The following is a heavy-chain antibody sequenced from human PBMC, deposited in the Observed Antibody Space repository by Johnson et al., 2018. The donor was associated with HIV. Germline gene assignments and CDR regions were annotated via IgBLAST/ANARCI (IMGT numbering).Heavy chain of an antibody. CDR1: GFTFSSYA. CDR2: ISYDGSNE. J-gene: IGHJ3*02. D-gene: IGHD3-22*01. Sequence: QVQLVESGGGLVQPGGSLRLSCAASGFTFSSYAMHWVRQAPGKGLEWVTVISYDGSNEYSADSVKGRFTISRDNSKNTLYLQMNSLRAGDTAVYYCASSVNVQGGYDIWGQGTMVTAS. CDR3: ASSVNVQGGYDI. V-gene: IGHV3-30*14.